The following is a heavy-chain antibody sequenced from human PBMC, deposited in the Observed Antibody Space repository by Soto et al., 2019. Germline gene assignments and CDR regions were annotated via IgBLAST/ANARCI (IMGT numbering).Heavy chain of an antibody. D-gene: IGHD2-2*01. CDR1: GGSISSYY. Sequence: LSLTCTVSGGSISSYYWSWIRQPPGKGLEWIGYIYYSGSTNYNPSLKSRVTISVDTSKNQFSLKLSSVTAADTAVYYCARRGGLRGYCSSTSCYEGRKWGDAFDFWGQGTMVTVSS. CDR3: ARRGGLRGYCSSTSCYEGRKWGDAFDF. CDR2: IYYSGST. J-gene: IGHJ3*01. V-gene: IGHV4-59*08.